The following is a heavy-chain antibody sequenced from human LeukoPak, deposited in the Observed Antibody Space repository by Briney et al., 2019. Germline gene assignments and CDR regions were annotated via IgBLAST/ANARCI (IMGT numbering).Heavy chain of an antibody. CDR3: AKDQAHSSGDDY. Sequence: GGSLRLSCAASGFTFSNYGMSWVRQAPGKGLEWVSAISASGGSTYYADSVKGRFTISRDNSKNTLYLQMNSLRAEDTAVYYCAKDQAHSSGDDYWGQGTLVTVSS. CDR1: GFTFSNYG. V-gene: IGHV3-23*01. D-gene: IGHD6-19*01. CDR2: ISASGGST. J-gene: IGHJ4*02.